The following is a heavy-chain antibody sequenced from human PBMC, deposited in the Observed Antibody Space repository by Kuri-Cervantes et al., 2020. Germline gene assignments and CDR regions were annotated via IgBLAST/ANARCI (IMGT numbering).Heavy chain of an antibody. CDR1: GGSISSSSYY. Sequence: ESLKISCPVSGGSISSSSYYWGWIRQPPGKGLEWIGSIYYSGSTYYNPSLKSRVTISVDTSKNQFSLKLSSVTAADTAVYYCASCTTPDAFDIWGQGTMVTVSS. J-gene: IGHJ3*02. CDR3: ASCTTPDAFDI. D-gene: IGHD1-26*01. CDR2: IYYSGST. V-gene: IGHV4-39*07.